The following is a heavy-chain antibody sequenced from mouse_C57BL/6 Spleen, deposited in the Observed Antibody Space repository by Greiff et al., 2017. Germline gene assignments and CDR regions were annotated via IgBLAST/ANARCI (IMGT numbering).Heavy chain of an antibody. J-gene: IGHJ1*03. Sequence: VLLQQSGAGLVKPGASVKISCTASGFTFTDYSITWVKQRPGQGLEWIGKIGPGSGSTYYSEKFKGKDTLTADKSSSTAYLQLSRLTSEDSAVYFCARERRGYWYFDVWGKGTTVTVSS. CDR2: IGPGSGST. V-gene: IGHV1-77*01. CDR3: ARERRGYWYFDV. CDR1: GFTFTDYS.